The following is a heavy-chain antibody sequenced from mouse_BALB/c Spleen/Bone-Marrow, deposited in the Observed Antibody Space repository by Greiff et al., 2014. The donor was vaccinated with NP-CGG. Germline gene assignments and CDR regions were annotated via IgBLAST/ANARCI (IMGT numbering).Heavy chain of an antibody. CDR2: ISTYNGNT. D-gene: IGHD2-14*01. CDR1: GYAFTDYA. J-gene: IGHJ4*01. Sequence: LVESGPEVVRPGVSVKISCKGSGYAFTDYAMHWVKQSHAKSLEWIGVISTYNGNTNYNQKFKGKATMTVDKSSSTAYMELARLTSEDSAIYYCAREVRAPWYAMDYWGQGTSVTVSS. V-gene: IGHV1-67*01. CDR3: AREVRAPWYAMDY.